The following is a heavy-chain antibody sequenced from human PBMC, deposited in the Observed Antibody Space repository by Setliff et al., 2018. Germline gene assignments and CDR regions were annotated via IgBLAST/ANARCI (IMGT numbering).Heavy chain of an antibody. CDR1: GDSMNDNH. CDR2: IYTSGST. Sequence: SETLSLTCTVSGDSMNDNHWTWMRQPPGKGLEWIGYIYTSGSTNYNPSLKSRVTMSLDTSKNQFSLNLYSVTDADTAVYYCARAFDSSGYYGESHTHYFDNWGQGTLVTVSS. J-gene: IGHJ4*02. CDR3: ARAFDSSGYYGESHTHYFDN. D-gene: IGHD3-22*01. V-gene: IGHV4-4*09.